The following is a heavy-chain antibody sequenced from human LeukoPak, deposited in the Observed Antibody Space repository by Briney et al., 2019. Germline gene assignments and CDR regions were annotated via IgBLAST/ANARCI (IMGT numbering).Heavy chain of an antibody. CDR2: INPNSGDT. CDR3: ARDWRGSYFPDF. J-gene: IGHJ4*02. D-gene: IGHD1-26*01. CDR1: GYTHTDYY. V-gene: IGHV1-2*02. Sequence: GASVKVSCKASGYTHTDYYMHWVRQAPGQGLEWMGWINPNSGDTNYAQKFQGRGTMTRDTSISTAYMDLSRLTSDDTAIYYCARDWRGSYFPDFWGQGTLVTVSS.